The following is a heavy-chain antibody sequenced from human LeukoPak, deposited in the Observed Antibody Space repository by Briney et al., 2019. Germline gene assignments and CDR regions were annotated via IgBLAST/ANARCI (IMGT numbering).Heavy chain of an antibody. V-gene: IGHV3-21*01. D-gene: IGHD5-18*01. J-gene: IGHJ4*02. CDR3: ARPSGGYSYGYYFDY. Sequence: GGSLRLSCAASGFTFDDYAMHWVRQAPGKGLEWVSSISSSSSYIYYADSVKGRFTISRDNAKNSLYLQMNSLRAEDTAVYYCARPSGGYSYGYYFDYWGQGTLVTVSS. CDR1: GFTFDDYA. CDR2: ISSSSSYI.